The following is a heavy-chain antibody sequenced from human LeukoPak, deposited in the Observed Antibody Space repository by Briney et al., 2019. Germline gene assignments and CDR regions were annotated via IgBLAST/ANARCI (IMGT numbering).Heavy chain of an antibody. CDR1: GGSISSYY. CDR2: IYYSGST. CDR3: ARRYDYVWGSLYYFDY. D-gene: IGHD3-16*01. V-gene: IGHV4-59*12. Sequence: SETLSLTCTVSGGSISSYYWSWIRQPPGKGLEWIGYIYYSGSTNYNPSLKSRVTISVDTSKNQFSLKLSSVTAADTAVYYCARRYDYVWGSLYYFDYWGQGTLVTVSS. J-gene: IGHJ4*02.